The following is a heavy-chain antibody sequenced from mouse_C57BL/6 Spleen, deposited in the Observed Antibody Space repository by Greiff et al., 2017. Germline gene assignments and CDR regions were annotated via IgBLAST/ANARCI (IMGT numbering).Heavy chain of an antibody. D-gene: IGHD3-3*01. Sequence: VQLQQPGAELVRPGSSVKLSCKASGYTFTSYWMDWVKQRPGQGLEWIGNIYPSDSETHYNQKFKDKATLTVDKSSSTAYMQLSSLTSEDSAVYYCARGGLTSYFDYWGQGTTLTVSS. CDR1: GYTFTSYW. CDR3: ARGGLTSYFDY. CDR2: IYPSDSET. J-gene: IGHJ2*01. V-gene: IGHV1-61*01.